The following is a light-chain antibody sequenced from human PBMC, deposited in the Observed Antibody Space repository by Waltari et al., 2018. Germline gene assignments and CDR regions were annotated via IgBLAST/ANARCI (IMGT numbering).Light chain of an antibody. Sequence: SLLTQPHSVSASPGKTVTISCTRTSDSIASNYVQWHQQRPGSAPTTLIFEDNQRPSGVPDRFSGSIDSSSNSASLTISGLKTEDEALYYCQSYDSDEGVVFGGGTKLTVL. J-gene: IGLJ2*01. V-gene: IGLV6-57*03. CDR3: QSYDSDEGVV. CDR1: SDSIASNY. CDR2: EDN.